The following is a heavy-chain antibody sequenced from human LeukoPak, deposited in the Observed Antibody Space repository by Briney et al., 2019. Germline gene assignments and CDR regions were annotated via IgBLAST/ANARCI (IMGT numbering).Heavy chain of an antibody. Sequence: GGSLRLSCAASGFTFSNYWMSWVRQAPGKGLEWVANIKQDGSEKYYVDSVKGRFTISRDNSKNSLFLQMDSLRAEDTAVYYCARDGLFSGPFDYWGQGTLVTVSS. D-gene: IGHD3-10*01. CDR2: IKQDGSEK. V-gene: IGHV3-7*01. CDR3: ARDGLFSGPFDY. CDR1: GFTFSNYW. J-gene: IGHJ4*02.